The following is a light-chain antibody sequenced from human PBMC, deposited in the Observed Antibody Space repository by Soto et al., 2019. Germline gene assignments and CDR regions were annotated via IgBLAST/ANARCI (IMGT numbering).Light chain of an antibody. CDR3: QQRSNWPSTWT. CDR1: QSVSFN. J-gene: IGKJ1*01. CDR2: DAS. V-gene: IGKV3-11*01. Sequence: EIVLTQSPATLSLSPGERATLSCRASQSVSFNLAWYQHKPGQAPRLLIYDASIRATGIPARFSGSGSGTDLTLTISSLEPEDFAVYYCQQRSNWPSTWTFGQGTKVEIK.